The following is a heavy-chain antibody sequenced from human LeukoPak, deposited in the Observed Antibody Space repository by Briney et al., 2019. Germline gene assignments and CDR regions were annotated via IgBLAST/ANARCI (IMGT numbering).Heavy chain of an antibody. J-gene: IGHJ4*02. Sequence: PGGSLRLSCAASGFTFSSYEMNWVRQAPGKGLEWVSYISSGGSTIYYADSVKGRYTISRDNAKNSLYLQMNSLRAEDTAVYYCARDKEYSTGWYFDYWGQGTLVTVSS. CDR2: ISSGGSTI. D-gene: IGHD6-19*01. CDR3: ARDKEYSTGWYFDY. V-gene: IGHV3-48*03. CDR1: GFTFSSYE.